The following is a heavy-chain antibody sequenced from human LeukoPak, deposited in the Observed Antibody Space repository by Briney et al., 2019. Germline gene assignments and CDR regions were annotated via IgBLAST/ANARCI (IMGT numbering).Heavy chain of an antibody. CDR3: ARDYDRSGYSDS. D-gene: IGHD3-22*01. V-gene: IGHV3-21*01. CDR2: ISSTSSYI. CDR1: EFTFSRYT. Sequence: GGSLRLSCAASEFTFSRYTMNWVRQAPGKGLEWVSSISSTSSYISYADSVKGRFTISRDNGENSLYLQMNSLRAEDTAVYYCARDYDRSGYSDSWGQGTLVTVSS. J-gene: IGHJ4*02.